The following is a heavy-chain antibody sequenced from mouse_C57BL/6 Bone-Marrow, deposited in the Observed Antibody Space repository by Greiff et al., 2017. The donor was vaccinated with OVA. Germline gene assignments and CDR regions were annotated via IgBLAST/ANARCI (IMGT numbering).Heavy chain of an antibody. V-gene: IGHV1-81*01. J-gene: IGHJ2*01. CDR2: IYPRSGNT. CDR3: ARRITTVVARDY. D-gene: IGHD1-1*01. Sequence: QVHVKQSGAELARPGASVKLSCKASGYTFTSYGISWVKQRTGQGLEWIGEIYPRSGNTYYNEKFKGKATLTADKSSSTAYMELRSLTSEDSAVYFCARRITTVVARDYWGQGTTLTVSS. CDR1: GYTFTSYG.